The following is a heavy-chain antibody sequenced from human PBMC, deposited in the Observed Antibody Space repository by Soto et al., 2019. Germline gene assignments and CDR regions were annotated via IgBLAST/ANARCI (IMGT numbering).Heavy chain of an antibody. CDR3: TRTWGSPNAF. Sequence: PSETLSLTCVVSGGSLSSYYWSWIRQPPGKGLEWIGYIYYSGSTNYNPSLKSRVTISVDTSKNQFSLKLSSVTAADMAVYYCTRTWGSPNAFWARETLVTVSS. CDR2: IYYSGST. J-gene: IGHJ4*02. CDR1: GGSLSSYY. V-gene: IGHV4-59*01. D-gene: IGHD3-16*01.